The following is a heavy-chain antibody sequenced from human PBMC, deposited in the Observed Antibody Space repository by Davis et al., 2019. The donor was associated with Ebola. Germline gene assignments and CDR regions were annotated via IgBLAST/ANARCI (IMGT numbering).Heavy chain of an antibody. CDR1: GDSVAGGTGG. CDR2: TYYSSKWYH. Sequence: HSQTLSLTCAISGDSVAGGTGGWNWIRQSPSRGLEWLGRTYYSSKWYHDYAVSVKSRITINPDTSKNQFSLQLNPVTPEDTALYYCARGWLRGGMDVWGEGTTVTV. V-gene: IGHV6-1*01. CDR3: ARGWLRGGMDV. J-gene: IGHJ6*02. D-gene: IGHD5-18*01.